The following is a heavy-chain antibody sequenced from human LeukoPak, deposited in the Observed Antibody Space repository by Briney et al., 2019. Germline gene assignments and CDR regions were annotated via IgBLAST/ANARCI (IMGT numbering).Heavy chain of an antibody. J-gene: IGHJ3*02. D-gene: IGHD6-25*01. CDR2: IYYSGST. CDR3: ARFSSAYAFDI. V-gene: IGHV4-61*01. Sequence: SETLSLTCTVSGGSVSSGSYYWSWIRQPPGKGLEWIGYIYYSGSTNYNPSLKSRVTISVDTSKNQFSLKLSSVTAADTAVYYCARFSSAYAFDIWGQGTMVTVSS. CDR1: GGSVSSGSYY.